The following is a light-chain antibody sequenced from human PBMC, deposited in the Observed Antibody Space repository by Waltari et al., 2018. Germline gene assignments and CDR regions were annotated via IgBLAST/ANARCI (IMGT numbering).Light chain of an antibody. CDR3: LQRSNWPWT. CDR2: GAS. J-gene: IGKJ1*01. Sequence: EIVMTQSPATLSLSPGERATLSCRASQSVSSSLAWYHQKPGQAPRLLIYGASSRATGIPDRFSGSGSGTDFTLTVTSLEPEDVGVYYCLQRSNWPWTFGQGTKVESK. V-gene: IGKV3D-15*01. CDR1: QSVSSS.